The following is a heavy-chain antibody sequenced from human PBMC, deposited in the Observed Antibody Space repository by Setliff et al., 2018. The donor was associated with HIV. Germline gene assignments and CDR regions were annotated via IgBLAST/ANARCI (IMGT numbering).Heavy chain of an antibody. Sequence: SVKVSCKASGGTFSSYATSWVRQAPGQGLEWMGGIIPIFGTANYAQKFQGRVTITADESTSTAYMELSSLRSEDTAVYYCARVFDYGGNSQRDAFDIWGQGTMVTVSS. CDR2: IIPIFGTA. J-gene: IGHJ3*02. V-gene: IGHV1-69*13. CDR3: ARVFDYGGNSQRDAFDI. CDR1: GGTFSSYA. D-gene: IGHD4-17*01.